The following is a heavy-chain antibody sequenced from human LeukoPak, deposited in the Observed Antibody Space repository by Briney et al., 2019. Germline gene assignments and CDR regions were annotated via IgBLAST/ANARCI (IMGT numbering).Heavy chain of an antibody. CDR1: GFVFSAYN. V-gene: IGHV3-33*06. D-gene: IGHD4-23*01. CDR2: VWSDGGRK. CDR3: AKYDSGYSLDY. J-gene: IGHJ4*02. Sequence: GSLRLSCVASGFVFSAYNIHWVRQAPGKGLEWVAVVWSDGGRKYYGDSVTGRFTISRDNSENTVYLQLNSLRAEDTAIYYCAKYDSGYSLDYWGQGTLVIVSS.